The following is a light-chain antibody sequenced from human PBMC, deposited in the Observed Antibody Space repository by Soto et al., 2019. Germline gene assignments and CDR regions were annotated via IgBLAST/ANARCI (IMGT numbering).Light chain of an antibody. CDR1: QSISTY. V-gene: IGKV1-39*01. Sequence: DIQMTQSPSSLSASVGDRVTITCRASQSISTYLNWYQQKLGKAPKLLISGASSLQGGVPSRFSGSGSGTDFTLTISSLQPEYFATYYCQQGSFTLTFGGGTKLEIK. CDR2: GAS. J-gene: IGKJ4*01. CDR3: QQGSFTLT.